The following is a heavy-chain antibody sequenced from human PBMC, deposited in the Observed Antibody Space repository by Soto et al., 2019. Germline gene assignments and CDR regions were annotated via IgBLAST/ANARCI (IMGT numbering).Heavy chain of an antibody. CDR2: ITNSGDRT. J-gene: IGHJ6*03. CDR1: VFTFGSYA. CDR3: AKETSGDWGYMDV. D-gene: IGHD2-21*02. V-gene: IGHV3-23*01. Sequence: PGGALRVSGAASVFTFGSYAMTWGRQAPGKGLEWVASITNSGDRTEYAFFVEGRFTISRDNSNNMLYLQMKNLRAGDTALYYCAKETSGDWGYMDVWGRGTTVTVSS.